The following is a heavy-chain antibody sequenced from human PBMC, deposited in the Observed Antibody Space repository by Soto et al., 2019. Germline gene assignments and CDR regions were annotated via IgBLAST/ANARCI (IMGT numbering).Heavy chain of an antibody. CDR1: GYTFTSYG. D-gene: IGHD3-9*01. CDR2: ISAYNGNT. Sequence: GASVKVSCKASGYTFTSYGISWVRQAPGQGLEWMGWISAYNGNTNYAQKLQGRVTMTTDTSTSTAYMDLRSLRSDDTAMYYCARDLTPGLVDHWGQGTLVTVSS. CDR3: ARDLTPGLVDH. J-gene: IGHJ4*02. V-gene: IGHV1-18*01.